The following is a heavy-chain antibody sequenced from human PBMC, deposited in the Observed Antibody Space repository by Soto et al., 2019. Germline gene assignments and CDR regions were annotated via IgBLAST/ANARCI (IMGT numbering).Heavy chain of an antibody. CDR2: INHSGST. Sequence: SETLSLTCAVYGGSFSGYYWSWIRQPPGKGLEWIGEINHSGSTNYNPSLKSRVTISVDTSKNQFSLKLSSVTAADTAVYYCARGVAYAGWFDPWGQGTLVTVYS. CDR3: ARGVAYAGWFDP. V-gene: IGHV4-34*01. CDR1: GGSFSGYY. D-gene: IGHD2-8*02. J-gene: IGHJ5*02.